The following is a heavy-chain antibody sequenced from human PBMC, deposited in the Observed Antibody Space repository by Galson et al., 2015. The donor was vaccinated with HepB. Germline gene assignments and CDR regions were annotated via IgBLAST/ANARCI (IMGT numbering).Heavy chain of an antibody. CDR3: APDPVGATHADY. CDR1: GFTFSSYG. D-gene: IGHD1-26*01. V-gene: IGHV3-30*03. J-gene: IGHJ4*01. Sequence: SLRLSCAASGFTFSSYGMHWVRQAPGKGLEWVAVISYDGSNKYYADSVKGRFTISRDNSKNTLYLQMNSLRAEDTAVYYCAPDPVGATHADYWGHGTLVTVSS. CDR2: ISYDGSNK.